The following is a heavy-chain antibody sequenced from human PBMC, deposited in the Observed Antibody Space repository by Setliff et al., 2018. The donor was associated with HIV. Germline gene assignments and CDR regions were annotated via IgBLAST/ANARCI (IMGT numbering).Heavy chain of an antibody. Sequence: SETLSLTCGVHGGSFSGYYWSWIRQSPGKGLEWIGYIHYSGSTYFNPSLKSRVSISTDTSKNQFSLKLTSVTAADTAVFYCASRDTSRYFDDYWGQGTLVTVSS. CDR3: ASRDTSRYFDDY. V-gene: IGHV4-59*06. CDR2: IHYSGST. CDR1: GGSFSGYY. D-gene: IGHD3-22*01. J-gene: IGHJ4*02.